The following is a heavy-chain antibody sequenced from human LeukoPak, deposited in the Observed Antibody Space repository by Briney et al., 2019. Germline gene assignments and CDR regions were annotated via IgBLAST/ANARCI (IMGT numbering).Heavy chain of an antibody. J-gene: IGHJ3*02. V-gene: IGHV5-51*01. D-gene: IGHD3-3*01. CDR3: ARRVLVSGTYYDFWSGYLGAFDI. Sequence: GESLKISCKGSGYSINNYWIGWVRQMPGKGLEWMGIIYPGDSDTRYSPSFQGQVTISADKSISTAYLQWSSLKASDTAMYYCARRVLVSGTYYDFWSGYLGAFDIWGQGTMVTVSS. CDR1: GYSINNYW. CDR2: IYPGDSDT.